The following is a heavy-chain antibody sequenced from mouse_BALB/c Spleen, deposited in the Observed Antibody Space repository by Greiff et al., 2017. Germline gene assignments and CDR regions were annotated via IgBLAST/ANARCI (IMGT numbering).Heavy chain of an antibody. Sequence: EVQLMESGGGLVQPGGSRKLSCAASGFTFSSFGMHWVRQAPEKGLEWVAYISSGSSTIYYADTVKGRFTISRDNPKNTLFLQMTSLRSEDTAMYYCARSGYGNDPAYWGQGTLVTVSA. CDR3: ARSGYGNDPAY. CDR1: GFTFSSFG. J-gene: IGHJ3*01. D-gene: IGHD2-2*01. CDR2: ISSGSSTI. V-gene: IGHV5-17*02.